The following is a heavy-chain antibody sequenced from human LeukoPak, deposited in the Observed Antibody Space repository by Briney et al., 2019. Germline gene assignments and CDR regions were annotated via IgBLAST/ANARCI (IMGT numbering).Heavy chain of an antibody. J-gene: IGHJ6*03. V-gene: IGHV4-34*01. CDR2: INHSGST. Sequence: SETLSLTCAVYGGSFSGYYWSWIRQPPGKGLEWIGEINHSGSTNYNPSLKRRVTISVDTSKNQFSLKLSSVTAADTAVYYCARTTEAHSWRTRYYDYYMDVWGKGTTVTVSS. CDR1: GGSFSGYY. CDR3: ARTTEAHSWRTRYYDYYMDV. D-gene: IGHD6-13*01.